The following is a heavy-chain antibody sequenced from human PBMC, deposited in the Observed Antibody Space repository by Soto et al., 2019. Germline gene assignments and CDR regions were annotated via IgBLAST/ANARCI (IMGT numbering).Heavy chain of an antibody. D-gene: IGHD6-19*01. J-gene: IGHJ4*02. CDR3: ARVPLAVAGSSLEYYFDY. CDR2: TYYRSKWYN. V-gene: IGHV6-1*01. Sequence: PSQTLSLTCAISGDSVSSNSAAWNWIRQSPSRGLEWLGRTYYRSKWYNDYAVSVKSRITINPDTSKNQFSLQLNSVTPEDTAVYYCARVPLAVAGSSLEYYFDYWGQGTLVTVSS. CDR1: GDSVSSNSAA.